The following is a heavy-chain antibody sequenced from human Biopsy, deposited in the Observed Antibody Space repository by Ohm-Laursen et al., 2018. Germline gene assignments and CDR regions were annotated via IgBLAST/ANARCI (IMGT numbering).Heavy chain of an antibody. CDR2: IITFFRTV. CDR1: GGTFGNSA. J-gene: IGHJ6*02. V-gene: IGHV1-69*13. D-gene: IGHD3-9*01. Sequence: SVKVSCKVSGGTFGNSAISWVRQAPGQGLEWMGGIITFFRTVNYAQNFQGRLTITADEFTDTAYMELRSLRSEDTAVYYCAPQTPRDPDILTGAYHYDMAVWGQGTTVTVSS. CDR3: APQTPRDPDILTGAYHYDMAV.